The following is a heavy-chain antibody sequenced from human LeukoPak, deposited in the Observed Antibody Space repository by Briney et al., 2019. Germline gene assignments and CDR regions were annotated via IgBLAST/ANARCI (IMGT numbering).Heavy chain of an antibody. J-gene: IGHJ6*03. V-gene: IGHV4-39*07. Sequence: SETLSLTCTVSGDSISSTNYYWGWIRQPPGKGLEWLGSIYYSGSTYYNPSLKSRATISVDTSKNQFSLKLTSVTAADTAVYYCTRAASSGPLFTYHMDVWGKGTTVTVSS. CDR1: GDSISSTNYY. CDR2: IYYSGST. D-gene: IGHD3-22*01. CDR3: TRAASSGPLFTYHMDV.